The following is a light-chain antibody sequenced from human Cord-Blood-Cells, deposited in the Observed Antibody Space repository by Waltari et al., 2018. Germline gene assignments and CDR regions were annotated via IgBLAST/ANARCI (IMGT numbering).Light chain of an antibody. CDR1: SSDVGGYNY. CDR2: GVS. V-gene: IGLV2-11*01. Sequence: QSALTQPRSVSGSPGQSVTISCTGTSSDVGGYNYVSWYQQHPGKAPKLMIYGVSKRPSGVPDRFSGCKSGNTASLTISGLQAEDEADYYCCSYAGSYTVYVFGTGTKVTVL. J-gene: IGLJ1*01. CDR3: CSYAGSYTVYV.